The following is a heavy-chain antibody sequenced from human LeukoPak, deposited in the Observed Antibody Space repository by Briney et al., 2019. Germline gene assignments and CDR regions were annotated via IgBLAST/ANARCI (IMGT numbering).Heavy chain of an antibody. CDR2: IIDSSSYI. CDR3: ASEIAVTEGGAFDI. V-gene: IGHV3-21*06. J-gene: IGHJ3*02. CDR1: GFTFSTFG. Sequence: PGGSLRLSCAASGFTFSTFGMNWVRQAPGKGLEWISYIIDSSSYIYYADSVKGRFTISRDNAKNLLYLQMNSLRAEDTAIYYCASEIAVTEGGAFDIWGRGTMVTVSS. D-gene: IGHD6-19*01.